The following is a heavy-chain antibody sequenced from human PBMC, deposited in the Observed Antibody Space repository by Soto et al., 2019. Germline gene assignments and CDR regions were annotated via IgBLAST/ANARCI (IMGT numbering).Heavy chain of an antibody. V-gene: IGHV1-69*06. Sequence: SVKVSCKASGGTFSSYAISWVRQAPGQGLEWMGGIIPIFGTANYAQKFQGRVTITADKSTSTAYMELSSLRSEDTAVYYCARGGYRGGEHLVVTAIPNYYFDYWGQGTLAPVYS. CDR2: IIPIFGTA. J-gene: IGHJ4*02. CDR3: ARGGYRGGEHLVVTAIPNYYFDY. D-gene: IGHD2-21*02. CDR1: GGTFSSYA.